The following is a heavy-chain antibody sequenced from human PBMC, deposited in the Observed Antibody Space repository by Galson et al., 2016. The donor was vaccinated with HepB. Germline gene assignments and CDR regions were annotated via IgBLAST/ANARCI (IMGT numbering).Heavy chain of an antibody. D-gene: IGHD5-12*01. Sequence: SLRLSCAASGFTFSTFGMHWVRQAPGKGLEWVALIYYDGSNKYYADSVKGRFTISRDNSYNTLYLQMNSLRAEDTAVYYCARGRWIMDVWGQGTTVTVPS. CDR2: IYYDGSNK. J-gene: IGHJ6*02. CDR3: ARGRWIMDV. V-gene: IGHV3-33*01. CDR1: GFTFSTFG.